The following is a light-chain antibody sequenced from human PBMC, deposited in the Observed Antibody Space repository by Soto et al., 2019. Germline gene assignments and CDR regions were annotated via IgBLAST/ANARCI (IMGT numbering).Light chain of an antibody. CDR1: QGVSSV. J-gene: IGKJ5*01. CDR3: QQYANSPDT. CDR2: GGS. V-gene: IGKV3-20*01. Sequence: EVVLTQSPGTLSLSPGDRGTLSCRASQGVSSVLAWYQQKPGQAPRLLIYGGSSRAAGIPARFSAIGSGTDYTLTISRVEPEDFAVYYCQQYANSPDTFGQGTRL.